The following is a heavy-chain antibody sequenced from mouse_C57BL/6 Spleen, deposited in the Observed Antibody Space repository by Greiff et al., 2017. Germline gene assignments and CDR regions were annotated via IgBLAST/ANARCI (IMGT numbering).Heavy chain of an antibody. CDR3: AREGHYDYDGPYIDY. Sequence: QVQLQQPGAELVRPGSSVKLSCKASGYTFTSYWMNWVKQRPIQGLEWIGNIDPSDSETHYNQKFKDKATLTVDKDYSTAYMQLSSRTSEDAAVYYCAREGHYDYDGPYIDYWGQGTTLTVSS. V-gene: IGHV1-52*01. J-gene: IGHJ2*01. CDR2: IDPSDSET. D-gene: IGHD2-4*01. CDR1: GYTFTSYW.